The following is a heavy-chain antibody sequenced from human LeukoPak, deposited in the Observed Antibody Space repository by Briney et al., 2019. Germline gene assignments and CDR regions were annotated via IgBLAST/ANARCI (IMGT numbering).Heavy chain of an antibody. V-gene: IGHV3-23*01. CDR3: ATYPSLGVVIIDY. Sequence: GGSLRLSCAASGFTFSSYAMSWVRQAPGKGLEWVSAISGSGGSTYYADSVKGRFTISRDNSKNTLYLQMNSLRAEDTAVYYCATYPSLGVVIIDYWGQGTLVTVSS. CDR1: GFTFSSYA. J-gene: IGHJ4*02. D-gene: IGHD3-3*01. CDR2: ISGSGGST.